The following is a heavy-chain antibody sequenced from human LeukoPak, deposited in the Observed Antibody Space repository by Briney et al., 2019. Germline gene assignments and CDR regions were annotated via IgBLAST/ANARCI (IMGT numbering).Heavy chain of an antibody. D-gene: IGHD1-1*01. CDR3: ARVVRLLNLYYYYMGV. Sequence: SETLSLTCAVYGGSFSGYYWSWIRQPPGKGLEWIGEINHSGSTNYNPSLKSRVTISVDTSKNQFSLKLSSVTAADTAVYYCARVVRLLNLYYYYMGVWGKGTTVTVSS. V-gene: IGHV4-34*01. J-gene: IGHJ6*03. CDR1: GGSFSGYY. CDR2: INHSGST.